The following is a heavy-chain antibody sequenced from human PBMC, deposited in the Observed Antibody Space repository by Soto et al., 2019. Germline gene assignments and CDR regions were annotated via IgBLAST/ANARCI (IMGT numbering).Heavy chain of an antibody. CDR3: ARDPEDIVVVPAASYYYYYYGMDV. D-gene: IGHD2-2*01. V-gene: IGHV1-18*04. Sequence: GASVKVSCKASGYTFTSYGISWVRQAPGQGLEWMGWISAYNGNTNYAQKLQGRVTMTTDTSTSTAYMELRSLRSDDTAVYYCARDPEDIVVVPAASYYYYYYGMDVWGQGTTVTVSS. J-gene: IGHJ6*02. CDR1: GYTFTSYG. CDR2: ISAYNGNT.